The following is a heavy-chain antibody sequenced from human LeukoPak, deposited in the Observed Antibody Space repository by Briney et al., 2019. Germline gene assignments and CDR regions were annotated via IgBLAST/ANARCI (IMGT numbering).Heavy chain of an antibody. CDR3: ARERLDYYPHDAFDI. Sequence: SVKVSCKASGGTFSSYAISWVRQAPGQGLEWMGGIIPIFGTANYAQKFQGRVTITADESTSTAYMELSSLRSEDTAVYYCARERLDYYPHDAFDIWGQGTMVTVSS. D-gene: IGHD3-10*01. V-gene: IGHV1-69*13. J-gene: IGHJ3*02. CDR2: IIPIFGTA. CDR1: GGTFSSYA.